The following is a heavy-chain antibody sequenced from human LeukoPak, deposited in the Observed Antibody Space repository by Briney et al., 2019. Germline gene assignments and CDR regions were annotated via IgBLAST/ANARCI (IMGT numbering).Heavy chain of an antibody. CDR1: GGSISSYY. D-gene: IGHD2-2*02. CDR3: ARAVYTWAWFDP. CDR2: IYYSGST. J-gene: IGHJ5*02. V-gene: IGHV4-59*01. Sequence: SETLSLTCTVSGGSISSYYWSWIRQPPGKGLEWICYIYYSGSTNYNPSPKSRVTISVETSKNQFSLKLSSVTAADTAVYDCARAVYTWAWFDPCGQGTLVTVSS.